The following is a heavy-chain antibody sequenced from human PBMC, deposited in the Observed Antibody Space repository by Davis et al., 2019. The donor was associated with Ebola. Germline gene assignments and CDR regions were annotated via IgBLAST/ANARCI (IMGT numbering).Heavy chain of an antibody. V-gene: IGHV4-30-4*01. CDR1: GGSISSGDYY. Sequence: MPSETLSLTCTVSGGSISSGDYYWNWIRQPPGKGLEWIGYISYSGNTYYNPSLKSRVTISVDTSENHFSLKLSSVTAADTAVYYCARETYGDYGLYYYGMDVWGQGTTVTVSS. J-gene: IGHJ6*02. CDR3: ARETYGDYGLYYYGMDV. CDR2: ISYSGNT. D-gene: IGHD4-17*01.